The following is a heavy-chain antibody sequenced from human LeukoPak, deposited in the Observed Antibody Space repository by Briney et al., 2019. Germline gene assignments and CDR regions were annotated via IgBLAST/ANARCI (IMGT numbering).Heavy chain of an antibody. CDR1: GFTFSNAW. D-gene: IGHD6-6*01. CDR3: TTTTSIAARGHFDY. CDR2: IKSKTDGGTT. V-gene: IGHV3-15*01. J-gene: IGHJ4*02. Sequence: GGSLRLSCAASGFTFSNAWMSWVRQAPGKGREWVGRIKSKTDGGTTDYAAPVKGKFTISREDSKNTLYLQMNSLKTEDTAVYYCTTTTSIAARGHFDYWGQGTLVTVSS.